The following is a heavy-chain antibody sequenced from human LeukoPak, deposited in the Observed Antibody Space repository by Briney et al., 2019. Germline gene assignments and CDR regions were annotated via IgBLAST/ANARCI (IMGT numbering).Heavy chain of an antibody. J-gene: IGHJ5*02. Sequence: SETLSPTCTVSGGSISSYYWSWIRQPPGKGLEWIGYIYYSGSTNYNPSLKSRVTTSVDTSKNQFSLKLSSVTAADTAVYYCARGQTYYDFWSGYYFNWFDPWGQGTLVTVSS. CDR2: IYYSGST. V-gene: IGHV4-59*01. D-gene: IGHD3-3*01. CDR3: ARGQTYYDFWSGYYFNWFDP. CDR1: GGSISSYY.